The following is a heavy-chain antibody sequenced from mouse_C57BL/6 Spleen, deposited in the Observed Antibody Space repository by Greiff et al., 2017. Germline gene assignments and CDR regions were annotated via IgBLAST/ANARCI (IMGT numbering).Heavy chain of an antibody. D-gene: IGHD1-1*01. CDR3: TRGNYGNCPWYFDV. CDR1: GYTFTDYE. V-gene: IGHV1-15*01. CDR2: IDPETGGP. Sequence: VQLQQSGAELVRPGASVTLSCKASGYTFTDYEMHWVKQTPVHGLEWIGAIDPETGGPAYNQKFKGKAILTADKSSSTAYMELRSLTSDDSAVYYCTRGNYGNCPWYFDVWGTGTTVTVSS. J-gene: IGHJ1*03.